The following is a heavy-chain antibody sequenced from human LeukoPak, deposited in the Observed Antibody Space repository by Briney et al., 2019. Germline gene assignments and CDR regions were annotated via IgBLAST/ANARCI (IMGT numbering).Heavy chain of an antibody. CDR2: IKSKTDGGTT. V-gene: IGHV3-15*01. CDR3: TTERLYGSGRYYYYYYGMDV. Sequence: AGGSLRLSCAASGFTFSNAWMSWVRQAPGKGLEWVGHIKSKTDGGTTDYAAPVKGRFTISRDDSKNTLYLQMHSLKTADTAVYYCTTERLYGSGRYYYYYYGMDVCGPGTTVTASS. J-gene: IGHJ6*02. CDR1: GFTFSNAW. D-gene: IGHD3-10*01.